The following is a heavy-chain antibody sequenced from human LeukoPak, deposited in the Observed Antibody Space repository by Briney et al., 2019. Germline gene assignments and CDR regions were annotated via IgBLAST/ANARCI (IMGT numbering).Heavy chain of an antibody. CDR2: IYTSGST. CDR1: GGSISSGSYY. CDR3: AREGWLQSFDY. D-gene: IGHD5-24*01. J-gene: IGHJ4*02. Sequence: SQTLSLTCTVSGGSISSGSYYWSWIRQPAGKGLEWIGRIYTSGSTNYNPSLKSRVTISVDTSKNQFSLKLSSVTAADTAVYYCAREGWLQSFDYRGQGTLVTVSS. V-gene: IGHV4-61*02.